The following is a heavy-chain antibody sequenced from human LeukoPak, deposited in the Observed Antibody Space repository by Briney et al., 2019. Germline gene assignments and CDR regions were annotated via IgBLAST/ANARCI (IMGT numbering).Heavy chain of an antibody. V-gene: IGHV1-3*01. CDR3: ARDIFGSSRPSEF. Sequence: ASVKVSCKASGYTFTSYTMQWVRQAPGQRLEWMGWINPGNGHTKSSEKFQGRATFTSDTSASTGYMELGSLRSDDTALYYCARDIFGSSRPSEFWGQGTLVTVSS. CDR2: INPGNGHT. J-gene: IGHJ4*02. CDR1: GYTFTSYT. D-gene: IGHD2-2*01.